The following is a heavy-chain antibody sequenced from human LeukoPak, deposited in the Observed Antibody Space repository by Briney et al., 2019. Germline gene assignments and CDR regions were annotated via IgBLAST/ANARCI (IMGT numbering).Heavy chain of an antibody. D-gene: IGHD3-10*01. V-gene: IGHV3-48*03. CDR3: ARDLGYYGSGAALYFDY. CDR2: ISSSGSTI. J-gene: IGHJ4*02. CDR1: GFTFSSYE. Sequence: PGGSLRLSCAASGFTFSSYEMNWVRQAPGKGLEWVSYISSSGSTIYYADSVEGRFTISRDNAKNSLYLQMNSLRAEDTAVYYCARDLGYYGSGAALYFDYWGQGTLVTVSS.